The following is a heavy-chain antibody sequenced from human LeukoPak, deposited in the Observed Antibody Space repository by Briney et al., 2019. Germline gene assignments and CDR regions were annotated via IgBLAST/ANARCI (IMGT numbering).Heavy chain of an antibody. D-gene: IGHD1-26*01. V-gene: IGHV3-23*01. CDR1: GFTFSSSA. CDR3: AKRSPSGTFYFDY. CDR2: ISDSGGST. Sequence: PGGSLRLSCAASGFTFSSSAMTWVRQAPGKGLERVSSISDSGGSTLYADSVKGRFTISRDNSENTLSLQMNSLRAEDTAVYYCAKRSPSGTFYFDYWGQGTLVTVSS. J-gene: IGHJ4*02.